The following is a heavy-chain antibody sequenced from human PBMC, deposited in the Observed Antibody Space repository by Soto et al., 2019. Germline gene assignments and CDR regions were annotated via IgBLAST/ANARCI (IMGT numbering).Heavy chain of an antibody. V-gene: IGHV4-39*01. J-gene: IGHJ5*02. Sequence: PSETLSLTCTVSGGSISSSSYYWGWIRQPPGKGLEWIGSIYYSGSTYYNPSLKSRVTISVDTSKNQFSLKLSSVTAADTAVYYCARAPGIWAYSGSWYDENWFDPWGQGTLVTVSS. D-gene: IGHD6-13*01. CDR1: GGSISSSSYY. CDR3: ARAPGIWAYSGSWYDENWFDP. CDR2: IYYSGST.